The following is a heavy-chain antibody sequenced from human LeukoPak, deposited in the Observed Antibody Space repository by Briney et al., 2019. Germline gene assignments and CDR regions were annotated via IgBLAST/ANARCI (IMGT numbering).Heavy chain of an antibody. D-gene: IGHD2-2*01. CDR3: AKGGYCSSTSCPVDY. CDR1: GFTFSSYA. CDR2: ISASGASK. Sequence: GGSVRLSCAASGFTFSSYAMTWVRQAPGKGLEWVSAISASGASKYYADSVKGRFTISRDNSKNTLYLQMNSLRAEDTAVYYCAKGGYCSSTSCPVDYWGQGTLVSVST. J-gene: IGHJ4*02. V-gene: IGHV3-23*01.